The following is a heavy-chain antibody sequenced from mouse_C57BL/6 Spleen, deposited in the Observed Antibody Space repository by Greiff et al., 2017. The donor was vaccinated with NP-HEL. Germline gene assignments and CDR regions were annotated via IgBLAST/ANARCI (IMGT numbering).Heavy chain of an antibody. CDR3: ARRAPYYGSGFYYFDY. CDR1: GFTFTDYY. V-gene: IGHV14-2*01. D-gene: IGHD1-1*01. Sequence: DVQLQESGAELVKPGASVKLSCTASGFTFTDYYMHWVKQRTEQGLEWIGRIDPEDGDTKYAPKFQGKATITADTSSNTAYLQLSSLTSEDTAVYYCARRAPYYGSGFYYFDYWGQGTTLTVSS. J-gene: IGHJ2*01. CDR2: IDPEDGDT.